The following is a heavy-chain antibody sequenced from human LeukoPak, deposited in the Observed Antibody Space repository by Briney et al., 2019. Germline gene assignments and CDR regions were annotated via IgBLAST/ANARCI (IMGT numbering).Heavy chain of an antibody. CDR2: ISYLGST. D-gene: IGHD6-13*01. V-gene: IGHV4-59*01. CDR3: ARLREYSSSWSPVDY. CDR1: GGSISSYY. Sequence: SETLSLTCTVSGGSISSYYWSWIRQPPGKGLEWIGYISYLGSTNYNPSLMSRLTISVDTSKNQFSLKLTSVTAADTAVYYCARLREYSSSWSPVDYWGQGTLVTVSS. J-gene: IGHJ4*02.